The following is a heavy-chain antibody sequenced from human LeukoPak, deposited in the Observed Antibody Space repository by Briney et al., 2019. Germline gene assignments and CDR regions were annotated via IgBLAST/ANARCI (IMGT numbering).Heavy chain of an antibody. Sequence: ASVKVSCKASGYTFTSYYMHWVRQAPGQGLEWMGIINPSGGSTSYAQKFQGRVTMTRNTSISTAYMELSSLRSEDTAVYYCARFGNYYDSSGYYEELDYWGQGTLVTVSS. J-gene: IGHJ4*02. CDR2: INPSGGST. CDR3: ARFGNYYDSSGYYEELDY. V-gene: IGHV1-46*01. D-gene: IGHD3-22*01. CDR1: GYTFTSYY.